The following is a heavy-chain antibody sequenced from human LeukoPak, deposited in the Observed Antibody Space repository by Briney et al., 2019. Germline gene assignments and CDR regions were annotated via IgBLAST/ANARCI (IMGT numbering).Heavy chain of an antibody. CDR3: ARVSTGTLDY. J-gene: IGHJ4*02. D-gene: IGHD1-1*01. V-gene: IGHV4-59*01. Sequence: SSETPALTLTVSGCPISWYYWSVVPQPPGEGLGWIGYIYYSGSTNYNPSLKSRVTISVDTSKNQFSLKLSSVTAADTAVYYCARVSTGTLDYWGQGTLVTVSS. CDR1: GCPISWYY. CDR2: IYYSGST.